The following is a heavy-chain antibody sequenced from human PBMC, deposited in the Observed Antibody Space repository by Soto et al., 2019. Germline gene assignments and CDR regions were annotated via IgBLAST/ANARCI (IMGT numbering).Heavy chain of an antibody. CDR1: GFTVTSNG. CDR3: TTLPAYPEILFHDY. V-gene: IGHV3-15*01. Sequence: EVKLLESGGGLVQPGGSLRLSCGVSGFTVTSNGVSWVRQAPWKGLEWVGRITSKTDGGTTDYAAPVTGRITISRHDSKPTPYLQLTCLKNDDTAVYYCTTLPAYPEILFHDYWGQGPLVTVSS. D-gene: IGHD2-15*01. CDR2: ITSKTDGGTT. J-gene: IGHJ4*02.